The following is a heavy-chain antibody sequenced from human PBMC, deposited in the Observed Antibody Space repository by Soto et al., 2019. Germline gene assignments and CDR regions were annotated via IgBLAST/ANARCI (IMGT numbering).Heavy chain of an antibody. CDR1: GFIFSSYG. V-gene: IGHV3-33*06. D-gene: IGHD6-13*01. J-gene: IGHJ4*02. CDR3: AKMVGVSVAAAGFAL. Sequence: QVQLVESGGGVVQPGRSLRLSCVASGFIFSSYGMHWVRQAPGKGLEWVAVVWFDGSNEFYADSVKGRFTISRDHSKKTLFLQMNSLRAEDTAVYYCAKMVGVSVAAAGFALWCQGTLVSVSS. CDR2: VWFDGSNE.